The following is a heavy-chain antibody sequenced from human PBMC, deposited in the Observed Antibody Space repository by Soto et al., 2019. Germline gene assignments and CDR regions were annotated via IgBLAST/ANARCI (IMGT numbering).Heavy chain of an antibody. V-gene: IGHV5-51*01. Sequence: GESLKSSCXGSGYSFTSYWIGWVRQMPGKGLEWMGIIYPGDSDTRYSPSFQGQVTISADKSISTAYLQWSSLKASDTAMYYCASGKITIFGVVVDAFDIWGQGTMVTVS. CDR3: ASGKITIFGVVVDAFDI. D-gene: IGHD3-3*01. CDR2: IYPGDSDT. CDR1: GYSFTSYW. J-gene: IGHJ3*02.